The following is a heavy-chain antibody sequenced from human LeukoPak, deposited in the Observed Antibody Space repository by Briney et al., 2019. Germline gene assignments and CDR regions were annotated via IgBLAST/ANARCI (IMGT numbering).Heavy chain of an antibody. CDR1: GGTFSSYA. D-gene: IGHD2-15*01. CDR2: IIPILGIA. Sequence: SVKVSCKASGGTFSSYAISWVRQAPGQGLEWMGRIIPILGIANYAQKFQGRVTITADKSTSTAYMELSSLRSEDTAVYYCARDSHGSCSGGSCYSDWGQGTLVTVSS. CDR3: ARDSHGSCSGGSCYSD. V-gene: IGHV1-69*04. J-gene: IGHJ4*02.